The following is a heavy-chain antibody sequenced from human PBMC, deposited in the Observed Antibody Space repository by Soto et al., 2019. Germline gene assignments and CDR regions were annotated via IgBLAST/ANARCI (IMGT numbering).Heavy chain of an antibody. CDR1: GGTFSSYA. D-gene: IGHD2-21*02. CDR3: ARAKGRYCGGDCYSHFDY. Sequence: QVQLVQSGAEVKKPGSSVKVSCKASGGTFSSYAISWVRQAPGQGLEWMGGIIPIFGTANYAQKFQGRVTINAYESTSTAYMELSSLRSEDTAVYYCARAKGRYCGGDCYSHFDYWGQGTLVTVSS. J-gene: IGHJ4*02. V-gene: IGHV1-69*12. CDR2: IIPIFGTA.